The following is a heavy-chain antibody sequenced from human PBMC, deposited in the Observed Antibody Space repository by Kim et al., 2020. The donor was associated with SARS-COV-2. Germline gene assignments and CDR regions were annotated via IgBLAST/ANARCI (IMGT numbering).Heavy chain of an antibody. CDR1: GFSLTTREMC. Sequence: SCPTLVNPTQTLTLTCTFSGFSLTTREMCVTWIRQPPGKALEWLARIDWDNDKFYSTSLKTRLTISRDTSKNQVVLTMTNMDPVDTATYYCARRRGARQQGGYFDYWGQGTLVTVSS. CDR3: ARRRGARQQGGYFDY. D-gene: IGHD2-15*01. CDR2: IDWDNDK. J-gene: IGHJ4*02. V-gene: IGHV2-70*17.